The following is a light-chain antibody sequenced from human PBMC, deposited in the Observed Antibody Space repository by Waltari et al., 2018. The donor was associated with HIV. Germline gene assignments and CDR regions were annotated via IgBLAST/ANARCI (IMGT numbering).Light chain of an antibody. CDR1: SSDVGAYNY. J-gene: IGLJ2*01. V-gene: IGLV2-8*01. CDR3: ASHAGSKDV. CDR2: DVT. Sequence: QSALTQPPSASGSPGQSVTISCTGTSSDVGAYNYVSWFQQHPGKAPKLMIYDVTKRPSGVPDRFSGSKSGNTPSLTVSGLQAEDEADYYCASHAGSKDVFGGGTRLTVL.